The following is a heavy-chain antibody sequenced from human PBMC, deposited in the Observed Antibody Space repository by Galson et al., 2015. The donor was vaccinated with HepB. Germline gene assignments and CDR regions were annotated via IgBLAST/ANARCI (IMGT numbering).Heavy chain of an antibody. J-gene: IGHJ4*02. CDR1: GFTFRIHG. D-gene: IGHD2-15*01. CDR3: ARGLGGY. CDR2: IWSDGTNK. V-gene: IGHV3-33*01. Sequence: SLRLSCAASGFTFRIHGMNWVRQAPGKGLEWVASIWSDGTNKYYADSVKGRFTISRDNSKNALYLQMNSLGAEDTAVYHCARGLGGYWGQGTLVTVSS.